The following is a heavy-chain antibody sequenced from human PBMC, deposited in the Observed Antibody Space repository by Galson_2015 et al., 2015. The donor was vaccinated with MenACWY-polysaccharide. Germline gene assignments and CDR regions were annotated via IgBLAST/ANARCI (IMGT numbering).Heavy chain of an antibody. CDR2: INSDGSST. V-gene: IGHV3-74*01. CDR3: ARGLHYYYYGMDV. D-gene: IGHD5-12*01. J-gene: IGHJ6*02. Sequence: SLRLSCAASGFTFSSYWMHWVRQAPGKGLVWVSRINSDGSSTNFADSVKGRFTISRDNAKNTLYLQMNSLRAEDTAVYYCARGLHYYYYGMDVWGQGTTVTVSS. CDR1: GFTFSSYW.